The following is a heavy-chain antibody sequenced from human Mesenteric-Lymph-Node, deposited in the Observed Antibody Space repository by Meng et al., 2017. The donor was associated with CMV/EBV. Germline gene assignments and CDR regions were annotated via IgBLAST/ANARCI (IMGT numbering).Heavy chain of an antibody. CDR3: TKDASSSGYDVEVSYFDY. Sequence: GGSLRLSCAASGFTFDAYAMHWVRQPPGKGLEWISFISWDGTSTYYADSVRGRFTISRDNSKNSLYLQMNSLRAEDTALYYCTKDASSSGYDVEVSYFDYWGQGTLITVSS. CDR1: GFTFDAYA. D-gene: IGHD5-12*01. V-gene: IGHV3-43D*03. J-gene: IGHJ4*02. CDR2: ISWDGTST.